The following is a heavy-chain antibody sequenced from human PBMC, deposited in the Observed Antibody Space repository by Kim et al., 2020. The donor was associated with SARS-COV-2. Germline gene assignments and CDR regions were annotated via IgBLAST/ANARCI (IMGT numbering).Heavy chain of an antibody. CDR3: ARRGSSDGSAVNSYDV. J-gene: IGHJ3*01. Sequence: DYVKGRFTISRDNSKDTLYLQMNNLRGEDTAVYYCARRGSSDGSAVNSYDVWGRGTKVTVSS. D-gene: IGHD3-22*01. V-gene: IGHV3-30*07.